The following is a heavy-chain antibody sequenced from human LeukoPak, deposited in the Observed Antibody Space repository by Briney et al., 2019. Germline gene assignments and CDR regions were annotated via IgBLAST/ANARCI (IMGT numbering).Heavy chain of an antibody. V-gene: IGHV4-39*01. CDR2: LYYSGST. J-gene: IGHJ4*02. CDR3: ASGSSWYNYFDY. Sequence: PSETLSLTCIVSGGSISSSSYYWGWIRQPPGKGLEWIGSLYYSGSTYYNTSLKSRVTISADASNKQFSLNASSVTAADTAVYYCASGSSWYNYFDYWGQGALVTVSS. CDR1: GGSISSSSYY. D-gene: IGHD6-13*01.